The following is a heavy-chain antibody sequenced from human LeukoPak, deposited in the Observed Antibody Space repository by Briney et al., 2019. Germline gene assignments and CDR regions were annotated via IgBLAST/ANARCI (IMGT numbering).Heavy chain of an antibody. V-gene: IGHV3-74*01. D-gene: IGHD2-8*01. CDR3: AKWPEGAMDYFDY. J-gene: IGHJ4*02. CDR2: INPDGSTT. CDR1: GFTFTNYW. Sequence: GGSLRLSCAASGFTFTNYWMFWVRQAPGKGLVWVSGINPDGSTTTYADSVKGRFTISRDNSKNTLYLEMSSLRVEDTAIYYCAKWPEGAMDYFDYWGQGTLVTVSS.